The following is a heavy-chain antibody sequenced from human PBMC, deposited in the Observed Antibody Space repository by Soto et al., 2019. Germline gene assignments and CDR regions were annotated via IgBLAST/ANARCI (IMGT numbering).Heavy chain of an antibody. V-gene: IGHV4-30-4*01. D-gene: IGHD5-12*01. CDR3: ARGYSPHLSFDY. CDR2: IYYSGST. Sequence: SETLSLTCTVSGGSISSGDYYWSWIRQPPGKGLEWIGYIYYSGSTYYNPSLKSRVTISVDTSKNQFSLKLSSVTAADTAVYYCARGYSPHLSFDYWGQGTLVTVSS. J-gene: IGHJ4*02. CDR1: GGSISSGDYY.